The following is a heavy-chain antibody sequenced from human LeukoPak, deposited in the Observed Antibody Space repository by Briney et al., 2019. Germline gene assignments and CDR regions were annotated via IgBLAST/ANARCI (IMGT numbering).Heavy chain of an antibody. CDR3: AREGYYDSSGYSDY. Sequence: ASVKVSCKASGYTFTSYGISWVRQAPGQGLEWMGWISAYNGNTNYAQKLQGRVTMTTDTSTNTAYMELRSLRSDDTAVYYCAREGYYDSSGYSDYWGQGTLVTVSS. V-gene: IGHV1-18*01. J-gene: IGHJ4*02. CDR2: ISAYNGNT. CDR1: GYTFTSYG. D-gene: IGHD3-22*01.